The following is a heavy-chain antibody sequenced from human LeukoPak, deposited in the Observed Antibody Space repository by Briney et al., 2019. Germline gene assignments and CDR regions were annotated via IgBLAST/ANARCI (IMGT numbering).Heavy chain of an antibody. J-gene: IGHJ4*02. CDR2: ISGSGGST. D-gene: IGHD2-2*01. V-gene: IGHV3-23*01. Sequence: GGSLRLSCAASGFTFSSYAMSWVRQAPGKGLEWVSAISGSGGSTYYADSVKGRFTISRDNSKNTLYLQMNSLRAEDTAVYYCARPGYCSSTSCYGSDYWGQGTLVTVSS. CDR3: ARPGYCSSTSCYGSDY. CDR1: GFTFSSYA.